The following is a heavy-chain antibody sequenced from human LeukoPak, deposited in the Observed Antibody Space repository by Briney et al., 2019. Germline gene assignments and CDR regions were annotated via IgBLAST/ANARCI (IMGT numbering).Heavy chain of an antibody. CDR1: GGTFSSYA. J-gene: IGHJ4*02. CDR2: IIPIFGTA. D-gene: IGHD3-22*01. CDR3: ARSVGDYYDSSGYRYYFDY. V-gene: IGHV1-69*13. Sequence: SVKVSCKASGGTFSSYAISWVRQAPGQGLEWMGGIIPIFGTANYAQKSQGRVTITADESTSTAYMELSSLSSEDTAVYYCARSVGDYYDSSGYRYYFDYWGQGTLVTVSS.